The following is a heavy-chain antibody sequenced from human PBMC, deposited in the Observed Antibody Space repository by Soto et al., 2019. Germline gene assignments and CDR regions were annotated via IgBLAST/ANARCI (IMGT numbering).Heavy chain of an antibody. Sequence: PGGSLRLSCTASGFTFSNYWIHWVRQAPGKGLMWVSRINSDGTITNYADFVKGRFTISRDNAKNTLYLQMNSLRAEDTALYYCARGVRGHYGKDVWGQGTTVTVSS. V-gene: IGHV3-74*01. D-gene: IGHD3-10*01. CDR3: ARGVRGHYGKDV. CDR1: GFTFSNYW. CDR2: INSDGTIT. J-gene: IGHJ6*02.